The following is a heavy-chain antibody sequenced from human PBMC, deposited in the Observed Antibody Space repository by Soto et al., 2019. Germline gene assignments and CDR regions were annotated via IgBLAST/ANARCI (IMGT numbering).Heavy chain of an antibody. CDR1: GGSISSGGYY. Sequence: QVQLQESGPGLVKPSQTLSLTCTVSGGSISSGGYYWSWIRQHPGKGLEWIGYIYYSGSTYYNPSLKSRVTMTLDPAKNPVSHELSSVTAADTAVYCWARGYSPYCRGWYLLYWGQGTLVTASS. CDR3: ARGYSPYCRGWYLLY. V-gene: IGHV4-31*03. D-gene: IGHD2-15*01. J-gene: IGHJ4*02. CDR2: IYYSGST.